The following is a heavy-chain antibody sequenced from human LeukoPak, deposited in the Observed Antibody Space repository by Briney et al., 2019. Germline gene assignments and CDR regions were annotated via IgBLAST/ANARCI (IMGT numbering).Heavy chain of an antibody. CDR3: ARQYGSGSAYTPVVDL. V-gene: IGHV4-39*01. CDR1: GGSISSSSYY. Sequence: PSETLSLTCTVSGGSISSSSYYWGWIRQPPGKGLEWIGSIYYSGSTYYNPSLKSRVTISVDTSKNQFSLKLTSPTAAETAVYYCARQYGSGSAYTPVVDLWGQGTLVTVSS. D-gene: IGHD3-10*01. CDR2: IYYSGST. J-gene: IGHJ4*02.